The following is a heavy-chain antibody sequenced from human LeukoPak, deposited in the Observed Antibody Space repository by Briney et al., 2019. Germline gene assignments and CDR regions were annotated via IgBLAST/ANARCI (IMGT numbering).Heavy chain of an antibody. V-gene: IGHV4-59*01. CDR2: IYYSRST. J-gene: IGHJ4*02. D-gene: IGHD1-14*01. CDR1: GDSISSYY. Sequence: SETLSLTCTVSGDSISSYYWSWIRRPPGKRLEWIGYIYYSRSTNYNPSLKSRVAISVDTSKNQFSLKLNSVTAADTAVYYCARGGVLTLYFFDFWGQGTLVTVSS. CDR3: ARGGVLTLYFFDF.